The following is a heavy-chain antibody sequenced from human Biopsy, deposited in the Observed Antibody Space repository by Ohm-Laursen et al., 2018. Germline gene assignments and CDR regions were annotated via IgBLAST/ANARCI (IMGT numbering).Heavy chain of an antibody. D-gene: IGHD2-8*01. Sequence: SDTLSLTCTVSGGSISNNNYYWGWIRQPPGKGLEWIGSIFYRGSTHYKPSLKSRVNISVDTSKNQFSLKLSSVTAADTAVYYCARGMRYSTNAVCYKSGSGSYYRYYYGMDVWGQGTKVTVSS. J-gene: IGHJ6*02. CDR3: ARGMRYSTNAVCYKSGSGSYYRYYYGMDV. CDR1: GGSISNNNYY. CDR2: IFYRGST. V-gene: IGHV4-39*07.